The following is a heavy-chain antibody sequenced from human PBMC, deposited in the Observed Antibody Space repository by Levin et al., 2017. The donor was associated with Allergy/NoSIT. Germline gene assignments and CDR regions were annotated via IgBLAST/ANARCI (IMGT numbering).Heavy chain of an antibody. CDR2: IYYSGST. CDR1: GGSISSYY. Sequence: PGGSLRLSCTVSGGSISSYYWSWIRQPPGKGLEWIGYIYYSGSTNYNPSLKSRVTISVDTSKNQFSLKLSSVTAADTAVYYCARAVTKNGAFDSWGQGTMVTVSS. CDR3: ARAVTKNGAFDS. D-gene: IGHD4-11*01. J-gene: IGHJ3*02. V-gene: IGHV4-59*01.